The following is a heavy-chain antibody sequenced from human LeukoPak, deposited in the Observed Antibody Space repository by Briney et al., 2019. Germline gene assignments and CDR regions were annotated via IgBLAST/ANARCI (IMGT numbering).Heavy chain of an antibody. Sequence: QPGGSLRLSCAASGNYWMHWVRQVPGKGLVWVTHINSDGSWTSYADSVKGRFTISKDNAKNTVYLQMNNLRAEDTAVYYCVSFYETYWGRGTLATVSS. D-gene: IGHD2-2*01. J-gene: IGHJ4*02. CDR3: VSFYETY. V-gene: IGHV3-74*01. CDR2: INSDGSWT. CDR1: GNYW.